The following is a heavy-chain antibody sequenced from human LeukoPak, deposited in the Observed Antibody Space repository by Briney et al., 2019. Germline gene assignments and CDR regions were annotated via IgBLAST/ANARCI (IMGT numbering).Heavy chain of an antibody. J-gene: IGHJ3*02. V-gene: IGHV4-59*01. CDR2: IYYSGST. CDR3: ARDSGNYYSNAFDI. CDR1: GGSISSYY. Sequence: PSETLSLTCTVSGGSISSYYWSWIRQPPGKGLEWVGYIYYSGSTNYNPSLKSRVTISVDTSKNQFSLQLSYVTAADTAVYYCARDSGNYYSNAFDIWGQGTMVTVSS. D-gene: IGHD1-26*01.